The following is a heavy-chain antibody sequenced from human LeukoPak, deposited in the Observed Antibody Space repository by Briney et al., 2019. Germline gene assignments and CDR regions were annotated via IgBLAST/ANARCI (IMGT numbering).Heavy chain of an antibody. D-gene: IGHD5-24*01. CDR1: GYTFTDYY. CDR2: IKPDGGDT. V-gene: IGHV1-2*02. Sequence: ASVKVSCKASGYTFTDYYLHWVRQAPGHGLEWMGWIKPDGGDTNYAQRLQGRVTMTRDTSISTAYMELTNLSSDDTAVYYCARQDGYNLDYWGQGTLVTVSS. CDR3: ARQDGYNLDY. J-gene: IGHJ4*02.